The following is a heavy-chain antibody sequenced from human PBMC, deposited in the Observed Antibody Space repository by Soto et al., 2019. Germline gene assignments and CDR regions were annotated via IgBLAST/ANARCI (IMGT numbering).Heavy chain of an antibody. CDR1: GYTFTNFG. V-gene: IGHV1-18*01. J-gene: IGHJ5*02. CDR3: ARDSPHNYYGGNSGDNWFDP. Sequence: ASVKVSCKTSGYTFTNFGLSWVRQAPGQGLEWMGWISAYNGNTNYAQKLQGRVTMTTDTSTSTAYMELRSLRSDDTAVYYCARDSPHNYYGGNSGDNWFDPWGQGTLVNVSS. D-gene: IGHD4-17*01. CDR2: ISAYNGNT.